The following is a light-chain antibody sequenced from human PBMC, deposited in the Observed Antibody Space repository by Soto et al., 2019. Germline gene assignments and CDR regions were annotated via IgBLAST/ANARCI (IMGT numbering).Light chain of an antibody. CDR3: QQYNNWPGLT. CDR1: QSVSSN. J-gene: IGKJ4*01. CDR2: GAS. V-gene: IGKV3-15*01. Sequence: EIVMTQSPATLSVSPGERATLSCRASQSVSSNLAWYQQKPGQAPSLLMYGASTRTTGIPARFSGSGSGTEFTLTISSLQSEDFAVYYCQQYNNWPGLTFGGGTKVEIK.